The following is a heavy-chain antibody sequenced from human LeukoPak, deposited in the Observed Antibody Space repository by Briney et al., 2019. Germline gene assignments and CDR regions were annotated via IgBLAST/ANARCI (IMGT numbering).Heavy chain of an antibody. CDR3: ARDQGRSGWYLDYYYGMDV. Sequence: GGSLRLSCAASGFTVSSNYMSWGRQAPGKGLEWVSVIYSGGSTYYADSVKGRFTISRDNSKNTLYLQMNSLRAEDTAVYYCARDQGRSGWYLDYYYGMDVWGKGTTVTVSS. J-gene: IGHJ6*04. D-gene: IGHD6-19*01. CDR1: GFTVSSNY. V-gene: IGHV3-53*01. CDR2: IYSGGST.